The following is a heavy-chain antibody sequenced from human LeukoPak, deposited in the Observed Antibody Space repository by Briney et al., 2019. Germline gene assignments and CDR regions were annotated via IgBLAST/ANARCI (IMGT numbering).Heavy chain of an antibody. J-gene: IGHJ6*03. CDR3: ARDGYHYYGSGTYFGYYMDV. CDR2: IKQDGSER. V-gene: IGHV3-7*01. D-gene: IGHD3-10*01. CDR1: GFTFSSYW. Sequence: TGGSLRLSCAASGFTFSSYWMSWVRQAQGKGLEWVANIKQDGSERYYVDSVKGRFTISRDNAKSSLYLQMNSLRAEDTAVYYCARDGYHYYGSGTYFGYYMDVWGKGTTVTISS.